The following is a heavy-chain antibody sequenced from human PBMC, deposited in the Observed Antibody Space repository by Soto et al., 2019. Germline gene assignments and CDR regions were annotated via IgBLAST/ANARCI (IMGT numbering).Heavy chain of an antibody. CDR1: GYTFTGYY. Sequence: ASVKVSCKASGYTFTGYYMHWVRQAPGQGLEWMGWINPNSGGTNYAQKFQGRVTMTRDTSISIAYMELSRLRSDDTAVYYCAREYSSSSSWFDPWGQGTLVTVSS. D-gene: IGHD6-6*01. CDR2: INPNSGGT. V-gene: IGHV1-2*02. J-gene: IGHJ5*02. CDR3: AREYSSSSSWFDP.